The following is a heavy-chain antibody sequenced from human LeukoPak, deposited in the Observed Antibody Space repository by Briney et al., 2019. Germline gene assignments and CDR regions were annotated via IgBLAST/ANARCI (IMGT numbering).Heavy chain of an antibody. V-gene: IGHV1-69*13. Sequence: ASVTVSCRASGGTFTNFAVSWFRQAPGHGLEWMGGIIPMFGTTNSAQKFQGRVTITADASTSTAYMELSSLKSEDTAVYYCARGEPGGSYFDYWGQGTLVAVSS. CDR3: ARGEPGGSYFDY. CDR2: IIPMFGTT. D-gene: IGHD4-23*01. CDR1: GGTFTNFA. J-gene: IGHJ4*02.